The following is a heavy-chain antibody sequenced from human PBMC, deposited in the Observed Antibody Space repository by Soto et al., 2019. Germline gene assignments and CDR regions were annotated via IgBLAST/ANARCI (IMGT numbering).Heavy chain of an antibody. V-gene: IGHV3-49*03. CDR2: VRAKAYGGTT. CDR1: GFTFGDHA. J-gene: IGHJ4*02. D-gene: IGHD3-10*01. CDR3: SRLQRSGDGYDY. Sequence: GGSLRLSCTASGFTFGDHAMSWFRQAPGKGLEWIGLVRAKAYGGTTEYAASVKGRFIISRDDPKSIAYLQMDSLKTEDTAVYYCSRLQRSGDGYDYWGQGTLVTVSS.